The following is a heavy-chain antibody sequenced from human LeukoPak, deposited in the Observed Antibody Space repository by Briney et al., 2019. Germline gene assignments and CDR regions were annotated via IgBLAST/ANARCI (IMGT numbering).Heavy chain of an antibody. Sequence: GGSLRLSCAASGFTFTTFWMNWVRQAPGEGVVWVSLINTDGRTTTYADSVKGRFTISRDNAKNTLYLQMNSLRAEDTAVYYCARDLHGSPDWWGQGTLVTVSS. J-gene: IGHJ4*02. D-gene: IGHD2-2*03. CDR2: INTDGRTT. CDR3: ARDLHGSPDW. V-gene: IGHV3-74*01. CDR1: GFTFTTFW.